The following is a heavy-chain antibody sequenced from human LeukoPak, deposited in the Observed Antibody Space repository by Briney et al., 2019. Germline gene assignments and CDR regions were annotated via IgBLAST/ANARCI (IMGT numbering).Heavy chain of an antibody. V-gene: IGHV3-9*01. CDR2: ISWNSGSI. CDR1: GFTFDDYA. J-gene: IGHJ4*02. Sequence: PGGSLRLSCAASGFTFDDYAMHWVRQAPGKGLEWVSGISWNSGSIGYADSVKGRFTISRDNAKNSLSLQMNSLRDEDTAVYYCARSVGGHFDYWGQGMLVTVSS. D-gene: IGHD3-16*01. CDR3: ARSVGGHFDY.